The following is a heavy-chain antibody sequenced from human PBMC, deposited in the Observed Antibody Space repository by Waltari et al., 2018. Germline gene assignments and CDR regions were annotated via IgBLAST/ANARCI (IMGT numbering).Heavy chain of an antibody. D-gene: IGHD1-26*01. V-gene: IGHV4-38-2*01. CDR1: GYSISSGYY. CDR2: IYYSGST. J-gene: IGHJ4*02. CDR3: ARHGRGSYSAPFFDY. Sequence: QVQLQESGPGLVTPSETLSLTCAVSGYSISSGYYWGWIRQPPGKGLEWIGSIYYSGSTYDNPSLKSRVTISVDTSKNQFSLKLSSVTAADTAVYYCARHGRGSYSAPFFDYWGQGTLVTVSS.